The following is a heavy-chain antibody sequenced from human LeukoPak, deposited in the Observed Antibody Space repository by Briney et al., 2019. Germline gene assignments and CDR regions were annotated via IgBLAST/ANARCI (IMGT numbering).Heavy chain of an antibody. J-gene: IGHJ4*02. CDR3: ARDAVAGGEYYFDY. V-gene: IGHV1-2*02. D-gene: IGHD6-19*01. Sequence: ASVKVSCKASGYTFTGYYMHWVRQAPGQGLEWMGWINPNSGGANYAQKFQGRVTMTRDTSISTAYMELSRLRSDDTAVYYCARDAVAGGEYYFDYWGQGTLVTVSS. CDR1: GYTFTGYY. CDR2: INPNSGGA.